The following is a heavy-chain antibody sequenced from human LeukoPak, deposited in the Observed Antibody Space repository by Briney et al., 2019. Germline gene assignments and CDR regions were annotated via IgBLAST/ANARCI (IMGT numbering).Heavy chain of an antibody. V-gene: IGHV3-23*01. D-gene: IGHD2-15*01. CDR2: ISGSGGST. J-gene: IGHJ3*02. CDR3: ARGYCSGGSCYLNAFDI. CDR1: GFTFSSYA. Sequence: GGSLRLSCAASGFTFSSYAMSWVRQAPGKGLEWVSAISGSGGSTYYADSVKGRFTISRDNAKNSLDLQMNSLRAEDTAVYYCARGYCSGGSCYLNAFDIWGQGTMVTVSS.